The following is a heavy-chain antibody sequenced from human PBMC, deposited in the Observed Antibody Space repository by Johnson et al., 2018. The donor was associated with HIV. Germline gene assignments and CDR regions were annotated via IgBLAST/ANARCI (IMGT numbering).Heavy chain of an antibody. Sequence: VQLVESGGGLVQPGGSLRLSCAASGLTFNNYAMTWVRQAPGKGLEWVSAISGGGTSTFYADSVKGRFTITRDNARNSLYLQMNSLRAEDTAVYYCAGGRGAFDIWGQGTMVTVSS. J-gene: IGHJ3*02. CDR2: ISGGGTST. CDR1: GLTFNNYA. V-gene: IGHV3-23*04. D-gene: IGHD2-15*01. CDR3: AGGRGAFDI.